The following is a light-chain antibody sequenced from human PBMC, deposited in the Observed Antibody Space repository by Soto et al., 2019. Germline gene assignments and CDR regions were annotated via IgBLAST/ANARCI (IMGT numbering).Light chain of an antibody. J-gene: IGKJ5*01. V-gene: IGKV1-13*02. CDR2: KAS. CDR1: QSISSY. CDR3: QQFHSFPIT. Sequence: AIRMTQSPSSLSASVGDRVTITCRASQSISSYLNWYQQKPGKAPQLLIEKASTLESGVPSRFSGSGSGTDFTLTINSLQPEDYATYYCQQFHSFPITFGQGTRLEIK.